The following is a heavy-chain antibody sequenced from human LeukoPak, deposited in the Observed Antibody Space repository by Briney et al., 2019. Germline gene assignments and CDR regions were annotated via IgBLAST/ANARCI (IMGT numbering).Heavy chain of an antibody. Sequence: PSETLSLTCTVSGYSISSDYYWGWIRQSPGKGLEWIGSIYHSVSTYYSPSLKSRVTISVDKSKNQFSLKLSSVTAADTAVYYCARKYSGSYPYYYYYMDVWGKGTTVTVSS. CDR3: ARKYSGSYPYYYYYMDV. CDR1: GYSISSDYY. J-gene: IGHJ6*03. D-gene: IGHD1-26*01. CDR2: IYHSVST. V-gene: IGHV4-38-2*02.